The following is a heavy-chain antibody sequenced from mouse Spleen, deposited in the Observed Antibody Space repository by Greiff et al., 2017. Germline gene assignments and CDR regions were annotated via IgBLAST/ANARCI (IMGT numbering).Heavy chain of an antibody. CDR2: ISSGGGST. CDR3: ARDNYGYVRNAMDY. J-gene: IGHJ4*01. CDR1: GFTFSSYY. Sequence: EVQLVESGGGLVKRGGSLKLSCAASGFTFSSYYMSWVRQTPEKRLEWVATISSGGGSTYYPDSVKGRFTISRDNAKNTLYLQMSSLNSEDTAVYYCARDNYGYVRNAMDYWGQGTSVTVSS. V-gene: IGHV5-12-1*01. D-gene: IGHD1-2*01.